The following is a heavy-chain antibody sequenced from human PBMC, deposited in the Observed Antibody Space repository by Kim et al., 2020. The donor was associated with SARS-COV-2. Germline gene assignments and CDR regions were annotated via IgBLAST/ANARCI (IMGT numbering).Heavy chain of an antibody. Sequence: GGSLRLSCAASGFTFSSYEMNWVRQAPGKGLEWVSYISSSGSTIYYAESVKGRFTISRDNAKNSLYLQMNSLRAEDTAVYYCARDPYSSSYNYYGMDVWGQGTTVTVSS. V-gene: IGHV3-48*03. CDR3: ARDPYSSSYNYYGMDV. J-gene: IGHJ6*02. CDR1: GFTFSSYE. D-gene: IGHD6-13*01. CDR2: ISSSGSTI.